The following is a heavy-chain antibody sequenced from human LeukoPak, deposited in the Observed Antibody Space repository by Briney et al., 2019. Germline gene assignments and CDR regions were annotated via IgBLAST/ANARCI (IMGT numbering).Heavy chain of an antibody. CDR3: AIQIGYGPIPDAFDI. CDR1: GGSISSSSYY. Sequence: SETLSLTCTVSGGSISSSSYYWGWIRQPPGKGLEWIGSIYYSGSTYYNPSLKSRVTISVDTAKNQFSRKLSSVTAADTAVYYCAIQIGYGPIPDAFDIWGQGTMVTVSS. V-gene: IGHV4-39*07. D-gene: IGHD3-10*01. CDR2: IYYSGST. J-gene: IGHJ3*02.